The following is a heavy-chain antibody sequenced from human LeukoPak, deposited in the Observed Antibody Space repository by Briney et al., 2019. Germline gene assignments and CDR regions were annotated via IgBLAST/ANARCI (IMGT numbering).Heavy chain of an antibody. Sequence: PSETLSLTCTVSGDSISSSSYYWGWIRQPPGKGLEWIGSIYYSGSTYYNPSLKSRVTISVDTSKNQFSLKLSSVTAADTAVYYCARGIAVAPPLVWGQGTLVTVSS. CDR3: ARGIAVAPPLV. J-gene: IGHJ4*02. CDR2: IYYSGST. CDR1: GDSISSSSYY. V-gene: IGHV4-39*01. D-gene: IGHD6-19*01.